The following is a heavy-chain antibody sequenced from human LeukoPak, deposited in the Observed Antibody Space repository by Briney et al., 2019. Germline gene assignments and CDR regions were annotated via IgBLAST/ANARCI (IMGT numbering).Heavy chain of an antibody. D-gene: IGHD6-13*01. CDR3: ARGRGSSSWYGRCYYYYYMDV. J-gene: IGHJ6*03. Sequence: PSETLSLTCAVYGGSFSGYYWSWIRQPPGKGLEWIGEINHSGSTNYNPSLKSRVTISVDTSKNQFSLKLSSVTAADTAVYYCARGRGSSSWYGRCYYYYYMDVWGKGTTVTVSS. CDR1: GGSFSGYY. V-gene: IGHV4-34*01. CDR2: INHSGST.